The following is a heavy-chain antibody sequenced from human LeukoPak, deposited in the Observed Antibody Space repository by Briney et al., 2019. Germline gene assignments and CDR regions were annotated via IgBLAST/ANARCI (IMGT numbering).Heavy chain of an antibody. D-gene: IGHD1-26*01. CDR1: GYTLPELS. CDR2: FEPEDAKT. Sequence: ASVKVSCKVSGYTLPELSIHWVRQSPGKGLEWMGGFEPEDAKTFYAQKFQGRITMTEDTSTNTGYMNLSSLRSEDTAIYYCATSRQGDSVSLDYWGQGSLVTVSS. CDR3: ATSRQGDSVSLDY. J-gene: IGHJ4*02. V-gene: IGHV1-24*01.